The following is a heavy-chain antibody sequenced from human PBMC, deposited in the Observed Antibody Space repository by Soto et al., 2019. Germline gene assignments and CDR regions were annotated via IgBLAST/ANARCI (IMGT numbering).Heavy chain of an antibody. Sequence: SETLSLPCSVSGGSLCSYYWSWIRKPPGKGLECIGYTYYSGSTKYNPSLKSRVTISVDTSKSHVSLKLRSVTAADTAVYFCARGPLSPLIVGPTRGPWFAPWGPGTLLTVS. CDR1: GGSLCSYY. J-gene: IGHJ5*02. CDR3: ARGPLSPLIVGPTRGPWFAP. V-gene: IGHV4-59*01. D-gene: IGHD1-26*01. CDR2: TYYSGST.